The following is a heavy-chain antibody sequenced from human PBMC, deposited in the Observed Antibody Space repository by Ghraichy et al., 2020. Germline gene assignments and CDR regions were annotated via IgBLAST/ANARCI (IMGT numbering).Heavy chain of an antibody. J-gene: IGHJ5*02. CDR2: ISGSGGST. CDR1: GFTFSSYA. CDR3: ARFRGIAAAGNWFDP. Sequence: GGSLRLSCAASGFTFSSYAMSWVRQAPGKGLEWVSAISGSGGSTYYADSVKGRFTISRDNSKNTLYLQMNSLRAEDTAVYYCARFRGIAAAGNWFDPWGQGTLVTVSS. V-gene: IGHV3-23*01. D-gene: IGHD6-13*01.